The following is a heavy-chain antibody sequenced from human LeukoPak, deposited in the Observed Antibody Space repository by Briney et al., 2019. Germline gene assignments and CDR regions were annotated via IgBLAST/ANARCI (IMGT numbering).Heavy chain of an antibody. D-gene: IGHD1-26*01. CDR2: ISGSGGTI. Sequence: GGSLRLSCAASGFTFSDYYMSWIRQAPGKGLEWVSYISGSGGTIYYADSVKGRFTISRDNAKNSLYLQMNSLRAEDTAVYYCARDARRGLVEYYMDVWGKGTTVTVSS. CDR1: GFTFSDYY. V-gene: IGHV3-11*01. J-gene: IGHJ6*03. CDR3: ARDARRGLVEYYMDV.